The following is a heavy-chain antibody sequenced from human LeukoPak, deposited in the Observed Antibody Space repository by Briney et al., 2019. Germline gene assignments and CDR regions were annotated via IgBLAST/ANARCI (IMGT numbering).Heavy chain of an antibody. CDR3: AKNYYYYYYMDV. CDR1: GFTFSSYG. Sequence: GGSLRLSCAASGFTFSSYGMSWVRQAPGKGLEWVSAISGSGGSTYYADSVKGRFTISRDNSKNTPYLQMNSLRAEDTAVYYCAKNYYYYYYMDVWGKGTTVTISS. J-gene: IGHJ6*03. V-gene: IGHV3-23*01. CDR2: ISGSGGST.